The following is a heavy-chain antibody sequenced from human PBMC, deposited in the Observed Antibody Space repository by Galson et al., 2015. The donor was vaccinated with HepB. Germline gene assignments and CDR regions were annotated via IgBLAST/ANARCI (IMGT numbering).Heavy chain of an antibody. CDR2: IVVGSGNT. CDR3: AAGITILGVVTFDY. Sequence: SVKVSCKASGFTFTSSAVQWVRQARGQRLEWIGWIVVGSGNTNYAQKFQERVTITRDMSTSTAYMELGSLRSEDTAVYYCAAGITILGVVTFDYWGQGTLVTVSS. J-gene: IGHJ4*02. V-gene: IGHV1-58*01. D-gene: IGHD3-3*01. CDR1: GFTFTSSA.